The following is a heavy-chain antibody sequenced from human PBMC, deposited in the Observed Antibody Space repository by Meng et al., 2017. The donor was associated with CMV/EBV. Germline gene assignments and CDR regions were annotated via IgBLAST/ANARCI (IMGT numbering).Heavy chain of an antibody. CDR1: GYTFTSYN. CDR3: ARVDVDTAMDEEGFDY. Sequence: GYTFTSYNMHWVRQARGQGLEWMGIINPSGGSTSYEQKFQGRVTMTRDTSTSTVYMELSSLRYEDTAVYYCARVDVDTAMDEEGFDYWGQGTLVTVSS. D-gene: IGHD5-18*01. J-gene: IGHJ4*02. V-gene: IGHV1-46*01. CDR2: INPSGGST.